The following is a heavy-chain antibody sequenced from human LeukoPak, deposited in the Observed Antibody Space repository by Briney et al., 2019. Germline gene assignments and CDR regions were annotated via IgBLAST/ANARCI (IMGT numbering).Heavy chain of an antibody. J-gene: IGHJ3*02. D-gene: IGHD3-9*01. CDR3: AKDPFDDLAFDI. CDR2: ISSSSSYI. V-gene: IGHV3-21*04. Sequence: GGSLRLSCAASGFTFSSYSMNWVRQAPGKGLEWVSSISSSSSYIYYADSVKGRFTISRDNSKNTLYLQMNSLRAEDTAVYYCAKDPFDDLAFDIWGQGTMVTVSS. CDR1: GFTFSSYS.